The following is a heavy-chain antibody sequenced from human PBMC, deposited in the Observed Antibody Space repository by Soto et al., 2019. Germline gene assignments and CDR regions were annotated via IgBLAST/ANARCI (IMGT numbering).Heavy chain of an antibody. J-gene: IGHJ4*02. D-gene: IGHD1-7*01. V-gene: IGHV3-73*02. CDR3: TRHASSTTRGY. Sequence: EVQLVESGGGLVQPGGSLKLSCVASGFTFSGSAIHWVRQASGKGLEWVGRIRSKVNSYTTAYAVSVKGRFTLSRDDSKSTAYLQMSTLKTEDTAVYYCTRHASSTTRGYWGRGTLVTVSS. CDR2: IRSKVNSYTT. CDR1: GFTFSGSA.